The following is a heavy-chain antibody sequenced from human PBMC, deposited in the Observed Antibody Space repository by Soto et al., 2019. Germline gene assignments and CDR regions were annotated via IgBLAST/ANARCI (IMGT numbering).Heavy chain of an antibody. J-gene: IGHJ5*02. CDR3: ARAYYSSSSGWFDP. CDR1: GGSSSSGGYS. V-gene: IGHV4-30-2*01. D-gene: IGHD6-6*01. CDR2: IYHSGST. Sequence: TXETLSLTCAVSGGSSSSGGYSWSWIRQPPGKGLEWIGYIYHSGSTYYNPSLKSRVTISVDRSKNQFSLKLSSVTAADTAVYYCARAYYSSSSGWFDPWGQGTLVTVSS.